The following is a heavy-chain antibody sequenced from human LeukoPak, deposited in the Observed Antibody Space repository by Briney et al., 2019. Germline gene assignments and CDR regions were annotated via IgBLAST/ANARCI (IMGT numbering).Heavy chain of an antibody. V-gene: IGHV3-48*04. Sequence: PGGSLRLSCAASGFTFSSYSMNWVRQAPGKGLEWVSYISSSGSTIYYADSVKGRFTISRDNAKNSLYLQMNSLRAEDTAVYYCATPSLSGSYSPPIYWGQGTLVTVSS. D-gene: IGHD1-26*01. CDR3: ATPSLSGSYSPPIY. CDR1: GFTFSSYS. J-gene: IGHJ4*02. CDR2: ISSSGSTI.